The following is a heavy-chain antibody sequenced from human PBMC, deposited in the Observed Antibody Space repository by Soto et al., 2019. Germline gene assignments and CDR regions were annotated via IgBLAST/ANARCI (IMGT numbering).Heavy chain of an antibody. J-gene: IGHJ6*02. V-gene: IGHV3-23*01. CDR1: GFTFSSYA. Sequence: GGSVRLSCAASGFTFSSYAMIWVRQAPGKGLEWVSAISGSGDSTYYADSVKGRFTISRDNSKNTLYLQMNSLRAEDTAVYYCAKGRSPGGGYYYYYGMDVWGQGTTVTVSS. CDR3: AKGRSPGGGYYYYYGMDV. CDR2: ISGSGDST. D-gene: IGHD3-16*01.